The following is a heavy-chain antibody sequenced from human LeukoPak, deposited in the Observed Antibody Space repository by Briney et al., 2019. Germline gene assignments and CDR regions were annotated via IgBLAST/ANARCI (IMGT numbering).Heavy chain of an antibody. CDR1: GGSFSSYY. V-gene: IGHV4-34*01. Sequence: PSETLSLTCAFYGGSFSSYYWSWIRQPPGEGLEWIGEINHSGSTNYNPSLKSRVTISLDTSKNQFSLKLDSMTAADTAVYYCARGRVAGGYYFDYWGQGTLVTVSS. J-gene: IGHJ4*02. D-gene: IGHD6-19*01. CDR2: INHSGST. CDR3: ARGRVAGGYYFDY.